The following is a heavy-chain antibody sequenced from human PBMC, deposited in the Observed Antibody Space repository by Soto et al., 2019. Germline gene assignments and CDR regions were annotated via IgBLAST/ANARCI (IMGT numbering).Heavy chain of an antibody. CDR3: ARDALMVRYSGWFDP. CDR1: GYTFTSYD. J-gene: IGHJ5*02. CDR2: MNPNSGNT. V-gene: IGHV1-8*01. D-gene: IGHD2-15*01. Sequence: QVQLVQSGAEVKKPGASVKVSCKASGYTFTSYDINWVRQATGQGLEWMGWMNPNSGNTGYAQKFQGRVTMTRNTSIHPAHMELSSLRSEDTAVYYCARDALMVRYSGWFDPCGQGTLVTVSS.